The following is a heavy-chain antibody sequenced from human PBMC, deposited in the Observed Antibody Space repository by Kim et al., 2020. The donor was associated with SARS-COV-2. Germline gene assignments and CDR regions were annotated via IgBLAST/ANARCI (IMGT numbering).Heavy chain of an antibody. J-gene: IGHJ4*02. V-gene: IGHV3-23*01. CDR1: GFTFTSYA. Sequence: GGSLRLSCEASGFTFTSYAMTWVRQAPGKGLEWVASIGITGGNTYYADSVKGRFTISRDNSRDTLFLHMNSLRAEDTAVYYCTKRTSGDWPFDYWGQGTLVTVSS. CDR2: IGITGGNT. CDR3: TKRTSGDWPFDY. D-gene: IGHD2-2*01.